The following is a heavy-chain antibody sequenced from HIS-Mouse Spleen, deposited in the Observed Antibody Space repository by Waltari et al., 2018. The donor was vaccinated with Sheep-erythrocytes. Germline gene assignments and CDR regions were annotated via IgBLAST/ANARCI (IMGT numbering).Heavy chain of an antibody. CDR1: GYTFTGYY. CDR3: ARDPRRPRYFDL. V-gene: IGHV1-2*02. J-gene: IGHJ2*01. CDR2: INPNSGGK. Sequence: QVQLVQSGAEVKKPGASVKVSCKASGYTFTGYYMHWVRQAPGQGLEWMGWINPNSGGKNYAQKFQGRVTMTRDTSISTAYMELSRLRSDDTAVYYCARDPRRPRYFDLWGRGTLVTVSS.